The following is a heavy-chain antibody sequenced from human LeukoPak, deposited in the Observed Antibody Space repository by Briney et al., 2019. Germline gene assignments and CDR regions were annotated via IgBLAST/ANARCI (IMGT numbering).Heavy chain of an antibody. CDR2: IASDGSST. V-gene: IGHV3-74*01. CDR3: ARGRPHGNDY. Sequence: PGGSLRLSCAASEFPFSSYWMNWVRQAPGKGLVWVSRIASDGSSTTYADSVKGRFSISRDNAKNTLYLQMNSLRVEDTAVYYCARGRPHGNDYWGQGTLVTVSS. D-gene: IGHD4-23*01. J-gene: IGHJ4*02. CDR1: EFPFSSYW.